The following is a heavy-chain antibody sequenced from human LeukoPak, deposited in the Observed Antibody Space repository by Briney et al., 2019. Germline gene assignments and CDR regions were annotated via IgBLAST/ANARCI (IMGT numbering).Heavy chain of an antibody. CDR3: ARRSPFGNSGGFDY. CDR2: ISSSGSTI. D-gene: IGHD4-23*01. CDR1: GFTFSSYE. V-gene: IGHV3-48*03. Sequence: GGSLRLSCAASGFTFSSYEMNWVRQAPGKGLEWVSYISSSGSTIYYADSVKGRFTVSRDNAKNSLHLQMNSLRAEDTAVYYCARRSPFGNSGGFDYWGQGTLVTVSS. J-gene: IGHJ4*02.